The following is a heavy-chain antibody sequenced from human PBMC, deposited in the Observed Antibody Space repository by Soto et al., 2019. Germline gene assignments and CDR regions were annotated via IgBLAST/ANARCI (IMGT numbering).Heavy chain of an antibody. CDR2: INSDGSST. V-gene: IGHV3-74*01. Sequence: EVQLVESGGGLVQPGGSLRLSCAASGFTFSSYWLHWVRQAPGKGLVWLSRINSDGSSTNYADSVKGRFTISRDSAKSTLYLQLNSVRAEDTAVYYCARKGAVAGFGYWGQGTLVTVSS. J-gene: IGHJ4*02. D-gene: IGHD6-19*01. CDR1: GFTFSSYW. CDR3: ARKGAVAGFGY.